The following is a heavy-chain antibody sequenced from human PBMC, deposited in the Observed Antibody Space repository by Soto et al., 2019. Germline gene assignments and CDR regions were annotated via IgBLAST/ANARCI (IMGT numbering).Heavy chain of an antibody. CDR1: GGSLSSGSYY. V-gene: IGHV4-39*02. Sequence: PSETLSLTCTVSGGSLSSGSYYWGWIRQPPGKGLEWIASIYYTGSTYYNPSLKSRVTISVDTSKNQFSLRLSSVTAADTAVYYCARESEDLTSNFDYWGQGTLVTVSS. CDR2: IYYTGST. CDR3: ARESEDLTSNFDY. J-gene: IGHJ4*02.